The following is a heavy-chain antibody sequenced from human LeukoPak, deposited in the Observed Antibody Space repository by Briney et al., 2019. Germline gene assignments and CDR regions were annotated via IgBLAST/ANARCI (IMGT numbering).Heavy chain of an antibody. J-gene: IGHJ4*02. V-gene: IGHV1-69*05. CDR2: IIPIFGTA. D-gene: IGHD6-13*01. CDR1: GYTFTSYA. Sequence: GASVKVSCKTSGYTFTSYAISWVRQAPGQGLEWMGGIIPIFGTANYAQKFQGRVTITTDESTSTAYMELSSLRSEDTAVYYCVFSGTSRQQTDYWGQGTLVTVSS. CDR3: VFSGTSRQQTDY.